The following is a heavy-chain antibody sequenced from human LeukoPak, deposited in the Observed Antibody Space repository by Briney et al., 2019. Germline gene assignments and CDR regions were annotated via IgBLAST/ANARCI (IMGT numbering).Heavy chain of an antibody. D-gene: IGHD5-24*01. CDR1: GFTFSSYW. Sequence: GGSLRLSCAASGFTFSSYWMSWVRQAPGKGLEWVANIKKDGSEKYYVDSVKGRFTISRDNAKTSLYLQMNSLRAGDTAVYYCARTIEMATISYFDYWGQGTLVTVSS. CDR2: IKKDGSEK. V-gene: IGHV3-7*01. J-gene: IGHJ4*02. CDR3: ARTIEMATISYFDY.